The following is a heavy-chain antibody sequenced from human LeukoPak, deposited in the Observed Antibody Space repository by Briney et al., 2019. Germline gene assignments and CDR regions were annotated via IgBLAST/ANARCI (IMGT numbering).Heavy chain of an antibody. Sequence: PSETLPLTCTVSGGSISGSDYYWTWIRQPPGKGLEWVGSIYHSGSTYYNVSLKSRVAISVDTSKNQFSLKLTSMTAADTAMYFCARLPMIINTAPGYDAFDIWGQGTMVTVSS. CDR3: ARLPMIINTAPGYDAFDI. CDR1: GGSISGSDYY. D-gene: IGHD3-16*01. V-gene: IGHV4-39*01. J-gene: IGHJ3*02. CDR2: IYHSGST.